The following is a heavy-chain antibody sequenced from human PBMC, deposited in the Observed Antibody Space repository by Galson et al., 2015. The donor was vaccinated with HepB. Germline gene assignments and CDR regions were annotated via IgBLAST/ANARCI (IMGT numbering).Heavy chain of an antibody. J-gene: IGHJ3*02. Sequence: SVKVSCKASGGTFSSYAISWVRQAPGQGLEWMGRVIPILGIANYAQKFQGRVTITADKSTSTAYMELSSLRSEDTAVYYCARGLGDIVVVPAAINDPPYDAFDIWGQGTMVTVSS. CDR2: VIPILGIA. D-gene: IGHD2-2*01. CDR1: GGTFSSYA. V-gene: IGHV1-69*04. CDR3: ARGLGDIVVVPAAINDPPYDAFDI.